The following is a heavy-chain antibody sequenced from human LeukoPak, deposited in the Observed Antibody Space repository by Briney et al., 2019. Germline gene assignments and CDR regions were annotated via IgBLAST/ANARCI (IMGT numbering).Heavy chain of an antibody. V-gene: IGHV1-2*06. J-gene: IGHJ4*02. CDR2: INPNSGGT. CDR1: SYIFINYG. CDR3: ARGAGDGSGSYDY. Sequence: ASVKVSCKASSYIFINYGISWVRQAPGQGLEWMGRINPNSGGTNYAQKFQGRVTMTRDTSISTAYMELSSLRSDDTAVYSCARGAGDGSGSYDYWGQGTLVTVSS. D-gene: IGHD3-10*01.